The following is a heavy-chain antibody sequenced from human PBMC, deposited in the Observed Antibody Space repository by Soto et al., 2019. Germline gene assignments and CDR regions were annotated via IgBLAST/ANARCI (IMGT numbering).Heavy chain of an antibody. V-gene: IGHV1-69*04. Sequence: SVKVSCKASGGTFSSYTISWVRQAPGQGLEWMGRIIPILGIANYAQKFQGRVTITADKSTSTAYMELSSLRSEDTAVYYCAREYPYYDILNGYYPFDYWGQGTLVTVSS. CDR1: GGTFSSYT. CDR3: AREYPYYDILNGYYPFDY. D-gene: IGHD3-9*01. J-gene: IGHJ4*02. CDR2: IIPILGIA.